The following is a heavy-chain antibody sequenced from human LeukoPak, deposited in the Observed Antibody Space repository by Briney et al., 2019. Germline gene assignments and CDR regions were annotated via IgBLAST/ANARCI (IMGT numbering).Heavy chain of an antibody. D-gene: IGHD1-26*01. J-gene: IGHJ3*02. V-gene: IGHV3-30-3*01. Sequence: GGPLRLSCAASGFTFSSYAMSWVRQAPGKGLEWVAVISYDGSNKYYADSVKGRFTISRDNSKNTLYLQMNSLRAEDTAVYYCAKVGATFRDAFDIWGQGTMVTVSS. CDR3: AKVGATFRDAFDI. CDR1: GFTFSSYA. CDR2: ISYDGSNK.